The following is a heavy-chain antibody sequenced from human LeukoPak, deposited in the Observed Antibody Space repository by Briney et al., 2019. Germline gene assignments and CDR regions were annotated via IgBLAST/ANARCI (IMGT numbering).Heavy chain of an antibody. V-gene: IGHV3-23*01. CDR2: VSGGGGTT. D-gene: IGHD1-1*01. CDR1: GFTFSSYA. Sequence: GGSLRLSCAASGFTFSSYAMSWVRQAPGKGLEWVSSVSGGGGTTHHADSVKGRFTISRDNYKSTLYLQMNSLGDGDTAVYYCARDGWNVFFDYWGQGALVSVSS. J-gene: IGHJ4*02. CDR3: ARDGWNVFFDY.